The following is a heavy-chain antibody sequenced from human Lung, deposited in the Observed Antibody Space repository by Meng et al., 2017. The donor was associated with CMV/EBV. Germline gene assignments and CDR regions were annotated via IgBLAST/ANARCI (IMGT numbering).Heavy chain of an antibody. D-gene: IGHD1-26*01. J-gene: IGHJ4*02. Sequence: GESLKISCAASGFAFSSYGMHWVRQAPGKGLEWVVFIRFDGSEKYYADSVKGRFTISRDNSKNTVYLQMESLRAEDAAVYYCAKEGKSVYSGSSYASWGQGTXVTVYS. CDR2: IRFDGSEK. CDR3: AKEGKSVYSGSSYAS. CDR1: GFAFSSYG. V-gene: IGHV3-30*02.